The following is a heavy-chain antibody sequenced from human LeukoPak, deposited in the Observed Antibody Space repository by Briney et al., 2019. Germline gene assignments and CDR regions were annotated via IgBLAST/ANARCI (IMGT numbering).Heavy chain of an antibody. J-gene: IGHJ4*02. V-gene: IGHV3-20*04. D-gene: IGHD3-16*02. Sequence: GGSLRLSCAASGFTFDDYGMSWVRQAPGKGLEWVSGINWNGGSTGYADSVKGRFTISRDNAKNSLYLQMNSLRAEDTAVYYCAKGTWGLRLGELSLLGYWGQGTLVTVSS. CDR3: AKGTWGLRLGELSLLGY. CDR1: GFTFDDYG. CDR2: INWNGGST.